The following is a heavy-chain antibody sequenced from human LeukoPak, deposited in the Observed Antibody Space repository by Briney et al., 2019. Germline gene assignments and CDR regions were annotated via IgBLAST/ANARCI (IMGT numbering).Heavy chain of an antibody. V-gene: IGHV3-21*01. CDR1: GFTFSSYS. J-gene: IGHJ4*02. Sequence: GGSLRLSCAASGFTFSSYSMNWVRQAAGKRLECVSSISSSSSYIYYAVSVKGRFTISRDNAKNSLYPQMNSLRAEDTAVYYCAGRVASFDYWGQGTLVTVSS. D-gene: IGHD2-15*01. CDR3: AGRVASFDY. CDR2: ISSSSSYI.